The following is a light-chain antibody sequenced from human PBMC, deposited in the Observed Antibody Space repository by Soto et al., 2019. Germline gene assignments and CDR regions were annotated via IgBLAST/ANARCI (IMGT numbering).Light chain of an antibody. CDR3: CAYAGSYVV. CDR2: DVS. V-gene: IGLV2-11*01. CDR1: SSDVGGYNY. Sequence: QSVLTQPRSVSGSPGQSVTISCTGTSSDVGGYNYVSWYQQHPGKAPKLMIYDVSKRPSGVPDRFSGSKSGNTASLTSSGLQAEDEADYYGCAYAGSYVVFGGGTKLTV. J-gene: IGLJ2*01.